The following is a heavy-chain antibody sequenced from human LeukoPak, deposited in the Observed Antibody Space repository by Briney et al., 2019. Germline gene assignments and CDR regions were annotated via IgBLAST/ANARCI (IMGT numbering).Heavy chain of an antibody. J-gene: IGHJ4*02. CDR1: GYTFTGYY. V-gene: IGHV1-2*02. CDR3: ARTITMVRGGPDY. Sequence: ASGKVSCKASGYTFTGYYMHWVRQAPGQGLEWMGWINPNSGGTNYAQKFQGRVTMTRDTSISTAYMELSRLRSDDTAVYYCARTITMVRGGPDYWGQGTLVTVSS. D-gene: IGHD3-10*01. CDR2: INPNSGGT.